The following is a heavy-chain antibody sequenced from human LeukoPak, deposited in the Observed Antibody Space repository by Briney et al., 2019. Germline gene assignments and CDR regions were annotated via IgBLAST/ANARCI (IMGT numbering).Heavy chain of an antibody. CDR1: GGSISSYY. V-gene: IGHV4-59*01. Sequence: KTSETLSLTCTASGGSISSYYWSWIRQPPGKGLEWIGYIYYSGSTNYNPSLKSRVTISVDTSKNQFSLKLSSVTAADTAVYYCASGKDFWSGYYQFDPWGQGTLVTVSS. CDR2: IYYSGST. CDR3: ASGKDFWSGYYQFDP. D-gene: IGHD3-3*01. J-gene: IGHJ5*02.